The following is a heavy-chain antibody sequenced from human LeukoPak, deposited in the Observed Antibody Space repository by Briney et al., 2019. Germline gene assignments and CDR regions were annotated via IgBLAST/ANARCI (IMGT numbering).Heavy chain of an antibody. CDR1: GGTFSSYA. J-gene: IGHJ4*02. Sequence: VASVKVSCKASGGTFSSYAISWVRQAPGQGLEWMGGIIPIFGTANYAQRFQGRVTITTDESTSTAYMELSSLRSEDTAVYYCATGVAVVDFDYWGQGTLVTVSS. D-gene: IGHD6-19*01. CDR3: ATGVAVVDFDY. V-gene: IGHV1-69*05. CDR2: IIPIFGTA.